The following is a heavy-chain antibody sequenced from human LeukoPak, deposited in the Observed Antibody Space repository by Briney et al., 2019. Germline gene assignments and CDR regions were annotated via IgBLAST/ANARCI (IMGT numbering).Heavy chain of an antibody. J-gene: IGHJ3*02. CDR1: GGSISSSSYY. Sequence: SETLSLTCTVSGGSISSSSYYWGWIRQPPGKGLEWIGSIYYSGSTYYNPSLKSRVTISVDTSKNQFSLKLSSVTAADTAVYYCARRPGIAAAGTPFDIWGQGTMVTVSS. CDR3: ARRPGIAAAGTPFDI. CDR2: IYYSGST. D-gene: IGHD6-13*01. V-gene: IGHV4-39*07.